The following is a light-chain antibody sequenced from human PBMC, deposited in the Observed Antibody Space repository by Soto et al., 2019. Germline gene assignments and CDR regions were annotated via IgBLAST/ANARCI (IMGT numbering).Light chain of an antibody. J-gene: IGLJ2*01. CDR3: GTWDSSLSAVV. V-gene: IGLV1-51*01. CDR1: SSNIGNEY. CDR2: DNN. Sequence: QSVLTQPPSVSAAPGQKVTISCSGSSSNIGNEYVSWYQHLPGTAPKLLIYDNNERPSGIPDRFSGSKSGTSATLGITGLQTGDEADYYCGTWDSSLSAVVFGGGTKVTVL.